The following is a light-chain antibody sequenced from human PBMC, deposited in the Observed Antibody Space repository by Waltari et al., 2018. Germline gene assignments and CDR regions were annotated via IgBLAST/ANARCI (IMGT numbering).Light chain of an antibody. CDR1: QSVTSN. CDR3: QQYNNWPPWT. J-gene: IGKJ1*01. V-gene: IGKV3-15*01. Sequence: EIVMTQSPATLSVSPGDRVTLTCRANQSVTSNLAWYQQKPGQAPRLLIYGASTRATGTPARFSGSGSGTEFTLTISSLQSEDFAVYYCQQYNNWPPWTFGQGTKVEIK. CDR2: GAS.